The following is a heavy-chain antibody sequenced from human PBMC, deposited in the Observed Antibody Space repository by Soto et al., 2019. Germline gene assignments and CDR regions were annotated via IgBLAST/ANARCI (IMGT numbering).Heavy chain of an antibody. CDR2: INGNSGGT. Sequence: QVQLVQSGAEVKKPGASVKVSCKASGYTFIGYYMHWVRQAPGQGLEWMGWINGNSGGTNYAQKFQGWLTMTRDTSISPAYMELSRLTSDDAAVYYCARAPGGQYGMDVWGQGTTVTVSS. CDR1: GYTFIGYY. J-gene: IGHJ6*02. D-gene: IGHD2-15*01. CDR3: ARAPGGQYGMDV. V-gene: IGHV1-2*04.